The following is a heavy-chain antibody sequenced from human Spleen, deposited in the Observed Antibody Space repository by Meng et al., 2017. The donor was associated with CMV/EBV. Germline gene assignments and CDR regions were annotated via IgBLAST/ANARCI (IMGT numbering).Heavy chain of an antibody. CDR2: IYSGDSDT. V-gene: IGHV5-51*01. CDR1: GYTFTNYW. CDR3: ARRGSSGYYYAFDY. J-gene: IGHJ4*02. D-gene: IGHD3-22*01. Sequence: GGSLRLSCKGSGYTFTNYWIGWVRQMPGKGLEWMGIIYSGDSDTRYSPSVQGQVTISADKSISTAYLQWSSLKASDTAMYYCARRGSSGYYYAFDYWGQGTLVTVSS.